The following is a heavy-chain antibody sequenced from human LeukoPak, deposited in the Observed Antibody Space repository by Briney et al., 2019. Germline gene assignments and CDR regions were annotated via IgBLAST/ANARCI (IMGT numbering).Heavy chain of an antibody. CDR2: IYHSGST. Sequence: SQTLSLTCAVSGGSISSGGYSWSWIRQPQGKGLEWIGCIYHSGSTYYNPSLKSRVTISVDRSKNQFSLKLSSVTAADTAVYYCARVGGDGDYDYWGQGTLVTVSS. D-gene: IGHD4-17*01. J-gene: IGHJ4*02. CDR3: ARVGGDGDYDY. CDR1: GGSISSGGYS. V-gene: IGHV4-30-2*01.